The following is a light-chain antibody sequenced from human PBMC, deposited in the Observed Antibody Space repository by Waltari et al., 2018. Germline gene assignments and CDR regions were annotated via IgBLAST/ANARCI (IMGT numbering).Light chain of an antibody. V-gene: IGKV1-12*01. CDR2: GAS. J-gene: IGKJ4*01. Sequence: DIQMTQSPSSVSASVGDRVTISCRASQDVSTWLAWYHQKPGKAPNLLIYGASSLQSGVPSRFSGSGSWTEFPLTINGLQPDDFATYYCQQTDSFPLPFGGGTKVEIK. CDR3: QQTDSFPLP. CDR1: QDVSTW.